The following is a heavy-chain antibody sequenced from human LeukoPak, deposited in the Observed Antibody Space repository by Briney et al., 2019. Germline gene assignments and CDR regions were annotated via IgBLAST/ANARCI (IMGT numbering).Heavy chain of an antibody. V-gene: IGHV1-46*01. Sequence: SVKVSCKASGYTFTNYYMHWVRQAPGQGLEWMGLINPTGTGTNYAQKFRGRVTLTRDTSTTTVYMELSSLRSEDTAVYYCAREESGGYFDYWGQGTLVTVSS. D-gene: IGHD2-8*02. CDR3: AREESGGYFDY. CDR1: GYTFTNYY. J-gene: IGHJ4*02. CDR2: INPTGTGT.